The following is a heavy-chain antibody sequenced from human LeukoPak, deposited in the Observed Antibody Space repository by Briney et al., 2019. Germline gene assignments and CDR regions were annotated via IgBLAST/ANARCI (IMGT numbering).Heavy chain of an antibody. CDR2: VNPSDGST. CDR3: ARDFMAVTGRAPDY. V-gene: IGHV1-46*01. Sequence: ASVKVSCKASGYTFTSFYLHWVRQAPGQGLEWMGIVNPSDGSTTYAQKFQGRVTMTRGTSTSTVYMELSSLRSEDTAVYFCARDFMAVTGRAPDYWGQGTLVTVSS. J-gene: IGHJ4*02. D-gene: IGHD6-19*01. CDR1: GYTFTSFY.